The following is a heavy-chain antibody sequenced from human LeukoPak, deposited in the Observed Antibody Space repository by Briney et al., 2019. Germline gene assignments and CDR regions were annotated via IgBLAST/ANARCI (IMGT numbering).Heavy chain of an antibody. Sequence: SETLSLTCAVSGASISGSGYYWGWIRQPPVKGLEWIGNIYYSGSTYYNASLQSRVTISIDTSKNQFSLRLNSVTAADTAMYYCAKSGGYGLIDYWGQGTLVTVSS. CDR1: GASISGSGYY. J-gene: IGHJ4*02. D-gene: IGHD1-26*01. CDR2: IYYSGST. V-gene: IGHV4-39*01. CDR3: AKSGGYGLIDY.